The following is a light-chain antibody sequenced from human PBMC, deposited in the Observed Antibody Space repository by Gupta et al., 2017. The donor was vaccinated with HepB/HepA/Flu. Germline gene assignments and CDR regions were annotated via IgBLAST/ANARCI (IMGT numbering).Light chain of an antibody. Sequence: EIVLTQSPGTLSLSPGERATLSCRASLSISSGSLAWYQQKPGQAPRLLIYGASSGSGTDFTLTITRLEPEDFAVYYCQQYGTSLWTFGQGTKVELK. CDR2: GAS. V-gene: IGKV3-20*01. CDR3: QQYGTSLWT. CDR1: LSISSGS. J-gene: IGKJ1*01.